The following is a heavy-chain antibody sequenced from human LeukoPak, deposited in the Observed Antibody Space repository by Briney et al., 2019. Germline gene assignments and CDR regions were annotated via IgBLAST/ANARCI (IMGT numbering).Heavy chain of an antibody. CDR2: ISWNSGSI. CDR3: ARGRAGATFYFDY. D-gene: IGHD1-26*01. CDR1: GFTFDDYA. J-gene: IGHJ4*02. Sequence: GGSLRLSCAASGFTFDDYAMHWVRQAPGKGLEWVSGISWNSGSIGYADSVKGRFTISRDNAKNSLYLQMNSLRAEDTALYYCARGRAGATFYFDYWGQGTLVTVSS. V-gene: IGHV3-9*01.